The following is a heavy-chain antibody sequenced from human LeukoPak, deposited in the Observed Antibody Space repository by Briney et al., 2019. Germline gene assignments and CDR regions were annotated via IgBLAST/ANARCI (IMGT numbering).Heavy chain of an antibody. D-gene: IGHD3-9*01. CDR2: ISGSGART. V-gene: IGHV3-23*01. CDR1: GFTFSSYA. CDR3: AKAEGYDILTGLDY. Sequence: GGSLRLSCAASGFTFSSYAMSWVRQAPGKGLEWVSAISGSGARTYYAGSVKGRFTISRDTSKNTLYLQMNSLRAEDTAVYYCAKAEGYDILTGLDYWGQGTLVTVSS. J-gene: IGHJ4*02.